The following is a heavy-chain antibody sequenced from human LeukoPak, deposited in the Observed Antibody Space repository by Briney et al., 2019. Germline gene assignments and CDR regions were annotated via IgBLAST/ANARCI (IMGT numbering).Heavy chain of an antibody. CDR1: GYTFTSYG. J-gene: IGHJ4*02. Sequence: ASVKVSCKASGYTFTSYGISWVRQAPGRGLEWMGWISAYNGNTNYAQKLQGRVTMTTDTSTSTAYMELRSLRSDDTAVYYCARAPPGSSGWYDFDYWGQGTLVTVSS. D-gene: IGHD6-19*01. CDR3: ARAPPGSSGWYDFDY. CDR2: ISAYNGNT. V-gene: IGHV1-18*01.